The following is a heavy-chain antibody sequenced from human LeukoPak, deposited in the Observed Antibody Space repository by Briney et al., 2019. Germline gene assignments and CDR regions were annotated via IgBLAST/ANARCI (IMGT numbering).Heavy chain of an antibody. CDR1: GFTFRDYW. CDR3: AREGGSGWYSGWFDP. D-gene: IGHD6-19*01. J-gene: IGHJ5*02. V-gene: IGHV3-7*01. Sequence: GGSLRLSCAASGFTFRDYWMSWVRQAPGKGLEWVANIEKKGSEKRCVDSVEGRFTISRDNAKKSLYLQMNILRVEDTAVYYCAREGGSGWYSGWFDPWGQGTLVTVSS. CDR2: IEKKGSEK.